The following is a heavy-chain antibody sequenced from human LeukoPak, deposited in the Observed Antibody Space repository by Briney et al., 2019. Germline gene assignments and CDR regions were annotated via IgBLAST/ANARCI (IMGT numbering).Heavy chain of an antibody. CDR3: ARVGCWGECSVYYSSGFGYFDL. CDR2: THYSGSG. CDR1: VGSISSHY. D-gene: IGHD3-22*01. V-gene: IGHV4-59*11. Sequence: SGTLSLTCTVSVGSISSHYWSLIRQPPGKGLEWIGFTHYSGSGYYNPSLNSRVTVTRDTSNNHFSLRLKSVTAADTAVYYCARVGCWGECSVYYSSGFGYFDLWGRGILVTVSS. J-gene: IGHJ2*01.